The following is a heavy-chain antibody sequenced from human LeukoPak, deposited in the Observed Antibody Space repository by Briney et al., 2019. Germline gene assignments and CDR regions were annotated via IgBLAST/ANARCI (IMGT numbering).Heavy chain of an antibody. D-gene: IGHD6-19*01. J-gene: IGHJ4*02. Sequence: GSLRLSCAASGFTVNSNYMSWVRQPPGKGLEWIGEIYHSGSTNYNPSLKSRVTISVDKSKNQFSLKLSSVTAADTAVYYCARAHPDAKWLWAYWGQGTLVTVSS. CDR2: IYHSGST. V-gene: IGHV4-4*02. CDR3: ARAHPDAKWLWAY. CDR1: GFTVNSNY.